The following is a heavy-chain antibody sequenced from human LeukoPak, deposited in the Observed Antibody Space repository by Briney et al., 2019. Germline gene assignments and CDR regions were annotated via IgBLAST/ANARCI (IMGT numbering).Heavy chain of an antibody. J-gene: IGHJ4*02. CDR3: AREYGIAARRRVDY. CDR2: ISYDGSNK. D-gene: IGHD6-6*01. CDR1: GFTFSSYA. Sequence: GGSLRLSCAASGFTFSSYAMHRVRQAPGKGLEWVAVISYDGSNKYYADSVKGRFTISRDNSKNTLYLQMNSLRAEDTAVYYCAREYGIAARRRVDYWGQGTLVTVSS. V-gene: IGHV3-30-3*01.